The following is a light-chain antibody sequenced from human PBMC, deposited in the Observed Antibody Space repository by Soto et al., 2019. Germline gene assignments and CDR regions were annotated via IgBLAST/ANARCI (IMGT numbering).Light chain of an antibody. CDR3: AAWDDSLNGSYV. Sequence: SVLTQPPSASGTPGQRVTISCSGSSSNIGSNTVNWYQQLPGTAPKLLIYSNNQRPSGVPDRFSGSKSGTSASLAISGLQSEDGADYYCAAWDDSLNGSYVFGTGTKAPS. V-gene: IGLV1-44*01. J-gene: IGLJ1*01. CDR1: SSNIGSNT. CDR2: SNN.